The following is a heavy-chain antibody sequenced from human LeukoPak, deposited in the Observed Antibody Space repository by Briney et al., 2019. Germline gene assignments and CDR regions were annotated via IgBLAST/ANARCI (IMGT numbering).Heavy chain of an antibody. CDR1: GFSLSGYS. Sequence: PGGSLRLSCAASGFSLSGYSMNWVRQAPGKGLEWVSYISRDSSKIYYADSVKGRFTISRDNAKNSLYLQMNSLRAEDTAVYYCARGKYSSGWFDYWGEGTLVTVSS. J-gene: IGHJ4*02. V-gene: IGHV3-48*04. CDR2: ISRDSSKI. D-gene: IGHD6-19*01. CDR3: ARGKYSSGWFDY.